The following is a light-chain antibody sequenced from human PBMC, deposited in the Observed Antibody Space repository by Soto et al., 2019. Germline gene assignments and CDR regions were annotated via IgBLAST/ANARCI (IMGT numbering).Light chain of an antibody. J-gene: IGKJ2*01. V-gene: IGKV1-5*01. CDR2: DAS. Sequence: DIQMTQSPSTLSASVGDRVTITCRASQSISSWLAWYQQKPGKAPRLLIYDASSLESGVPSRFSGSGSGTDFTLTISSLQPDDFATYYCQEYTSDSRYTFGQGTKLEIK. CDR3: QEYTSDSRYT. CDR1: QSISSW.